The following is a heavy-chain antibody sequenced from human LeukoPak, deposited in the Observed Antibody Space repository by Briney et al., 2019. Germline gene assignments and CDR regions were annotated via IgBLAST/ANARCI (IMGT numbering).Heavy chain of an antibody. CDR2: IKPNSGGT. CDR3: ARVFGRQLPDY. D-gene: IGHD1-26*01. J-gene: IGHJ4*02. V-gene: IGHV1-2*02. CDR1: GYTFTGYY. Sequence: ASVKVSCKASGYTFTGYYIHWVRQAPGQGLEWMGWIKPNSGGTNYAQKFQGRVTMTRDTSISTAYMGLSSLRSDDTAVYFCARVFGRQLPDYWGQGTLVTVSS.